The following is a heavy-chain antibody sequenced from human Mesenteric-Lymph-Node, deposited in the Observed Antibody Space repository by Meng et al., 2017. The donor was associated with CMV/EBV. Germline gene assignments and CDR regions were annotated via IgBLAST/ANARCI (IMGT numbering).Heavy chain of an antibody. V-gene: IGHV4-34*01. CDR2: IHHSGGT. J-gene: IGHJ4*02. D-gene: IGHD2-21*02. Sequence: CAGYGGSFRGYYWTWIRQPPGKGLEWIGEIHHSGGTKYNPSLKSRVTISVDTSKNQLSLKVKSVTAADTAVYYCARANVVVTSSAFDYWGQGSLVTVSS. CDR1: GGSFRGYY. CDR3: ARANVVVTSSAFDY.